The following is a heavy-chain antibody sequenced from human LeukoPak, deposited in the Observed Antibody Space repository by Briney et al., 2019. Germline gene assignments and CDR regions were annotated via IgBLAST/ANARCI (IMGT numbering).Heavy chain of an antibody. CDR2: IWYDGSDK. V-gene: IGHV3-30*02. CDR3: AKGGDESVDY. D-gene: IGHD3-16*01. J-gene: IGHJ4*01. Sequence: GGSLRLSCAASGFTFSSYGMHWVRQAPGKGLEWGAFIWYDGSDKFYVDSVKGGFTISRDNSKNTLYLQMNSLRAEDTAVYYCAKGGDESVDYWGHGTLVTASS. CDR1: GFTFSSYG.